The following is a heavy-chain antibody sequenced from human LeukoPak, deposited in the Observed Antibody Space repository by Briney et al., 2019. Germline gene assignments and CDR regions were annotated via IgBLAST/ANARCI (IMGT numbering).Heavy chain of an antibody. V-gene: IGHV3-23*01. CDR3: ACMPNSSPSVYYFYY. D-gene: IGHD6-13*01. CDR2: ISGSGGST. CDR1: GFTFSSYA. Sequence: GGCLRLSCAASGFTFSSYAMSWVRQAPGKGLEWVSAISGSGGSTYYADSVKGRFTISRDNSKNTLYLQMNSLRAEDTAVYYCACMPNSSPSVYYFYYWGQGTLVTVSS. J-gene: IGHJ4*02.